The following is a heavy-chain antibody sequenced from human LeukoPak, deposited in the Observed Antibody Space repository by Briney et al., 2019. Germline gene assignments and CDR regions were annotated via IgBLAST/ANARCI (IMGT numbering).Heavy chain of an antibody. Sequence: GGSLRLSCAASGFTFDDYAMHWVRQAPGKGLEWVSGISWNSGSIGYADSVKGRFTISRDNAKNSLYPQMNSLGAEDTALYYCAKDIRYDSSALGSWGQGTLVTVSS. J-gene: IGHJ4*02. D-gene: IGHD3-22*01. CDR3: AKDIRYDSSALGS. CDR2: ISWNSGSI. CDR1: GFTFDDYA. V-gene: IGHV3-9*01.